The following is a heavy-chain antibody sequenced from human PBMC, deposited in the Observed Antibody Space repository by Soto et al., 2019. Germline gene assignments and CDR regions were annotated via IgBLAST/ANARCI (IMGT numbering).Heavy chain of an antibody. CDR1: GFTFSSYW. D-gene: IGHD3-3*01. CDR2: ITNDGSST. J-gene: IGHJ4*02. CDR3: ASSISIFGVVVY. Sequence: GGSLRLSCAASGFTFSSYWMHWVRQAPGKGLVWVSRITNDGSSTKYADSVKGRFTISKDNAKNTLYLQMNSLRAEDTAVYYCASSISIFGVVVYWGQGTLVTVSS. V-gene: IGHV3-74*03.